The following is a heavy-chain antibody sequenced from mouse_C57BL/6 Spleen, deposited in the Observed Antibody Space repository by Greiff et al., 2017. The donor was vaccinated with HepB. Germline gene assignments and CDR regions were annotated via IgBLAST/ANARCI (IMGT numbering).Heavy chain of an antibody. V-gene: IGHV1-78*01. CDR2: IYPRDGST. CDR1: GYTFTDHT. D-gene: IGHD2-10*01. CDR3: ARARESYYGNYVFAY. Sequence: VQLQQSDAELVKPGASVKISCKVSGYTFTDHTIHWMKQRPEQGLEWIGYIYPRDGSTKYNEKFKGKATLIADKSSSTAYMQLNSLTSEDSAVYFCARARESYYGNYVFAYWGQGTLVTVSA. J-gene: IGHJ3*01.